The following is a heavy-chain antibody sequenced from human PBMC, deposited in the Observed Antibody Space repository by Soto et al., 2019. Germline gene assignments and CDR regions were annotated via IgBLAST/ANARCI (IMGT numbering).Heavy chain of an antibody. CDR2: IYYSGST. D-gene: IGHD2-21*01. J-gene: IGHJ5*02. V-gene: IGHV4-39*01. CDR1: GGSISSSSYY. CDR3: AGPILYPAYESRFDP. Sequence: QLQLQESGPGLVKPSETLSLTCTVSGGSISSSSYYWGWIRQPPGKGLEWIGSIYYSGSTYYNPSLKSRVTISVDTSKNQFSLKLSSVTAADTAVYYCAGPILYPAYESRFDPWGQGTLVTVSS.